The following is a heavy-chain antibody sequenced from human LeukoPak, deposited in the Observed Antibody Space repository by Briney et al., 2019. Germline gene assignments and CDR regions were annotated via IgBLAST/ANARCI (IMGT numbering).Heavy chain of an antibody. CDR3: AKDMAGTPLIFDY. CDR2: ISGSGDTT. J-gene: IGHJ4*02. D-gene: IGHD6-19*01. Sequence: PGGSLRLSCAASGFTFSTYAMSWVRQAPGKGLEWVSLISGSGDTTFYADSVKGRFTISRDNSKNTLYLQMNSLRAEDTAVYYCAKDMAGTPLIFDYWGQGTLVTVSS. CDR1: GFTFSTYA. V-gene: IGHV3-23*01.